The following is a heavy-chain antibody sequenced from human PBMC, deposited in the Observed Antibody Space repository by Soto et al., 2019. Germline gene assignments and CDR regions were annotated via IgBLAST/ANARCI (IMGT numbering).Heavy chain of an antibody. CDR1: GYTFTGYY. V-gene: IGHV1-2*04. D-gene: IGHD6-19*01. CDR3: ARVGVLKHSGWYSDYYYAMDV. Sequence: GASVKVSCKASGYTFTGYYMHWVRQAPGQGLEWMGWINPNSGGTNYAQKFQGWVTMTRDTSISTAYMELSRLRSDDTAVYYCARVGVLKHSGWYSDYYYAMDVWGQGTTVTVSS. J-gene: IGHJ6*02. CDR2: INPNSGGT.